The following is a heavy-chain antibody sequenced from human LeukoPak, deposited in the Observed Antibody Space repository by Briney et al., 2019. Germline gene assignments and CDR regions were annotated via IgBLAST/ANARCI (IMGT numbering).Heavy chain of an antibody. CDR3: ATMETSGWYNWFDT. CDR2: INPKSGAT. Sequence: ASVKVSCKASGYTFTGYYMHWVRQAPGQGLEWMGRINPKSGATNYAQKFQGRVTMTRDTSISTAYMELSRLRSDDTAIYYCATMETSGWYNWFDTWGQGTLATVSS. J-gene: IGHJ5*02. V-gene: IGHV1-2*02. CDR1: GYTFTGYY. D-gene: IGHD6-19*01.